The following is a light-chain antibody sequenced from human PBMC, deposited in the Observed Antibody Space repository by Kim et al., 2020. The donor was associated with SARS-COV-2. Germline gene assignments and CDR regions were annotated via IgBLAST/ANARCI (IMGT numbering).Light chain of an antibody. CDR1: SSDIGAYTY. CDR2: EVN. Sequence: QSALTQPPSASGSPGQSVTISCTGTSSDIGAYTYVSWYQQHPGKAPRLIIYEVNKRPSGVPDRFSGSRSGNTASLTVFGLQADDESDYYCCSYTGINNYVFGTGTKVTVL. CDR3: CSYTGINNYV. J-gene: IGLJ1*01. V-gene: IGLV2-8*01.